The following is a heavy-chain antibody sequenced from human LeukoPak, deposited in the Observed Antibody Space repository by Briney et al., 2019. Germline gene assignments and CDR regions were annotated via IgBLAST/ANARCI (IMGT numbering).Heavy chain of an antibody. Sequence: ASVKVSCKASGYTFTGYYMHWVRQAPGQGLEWMGWINPNSGGTNYAQKFQGRVTMTRDTSISTAYMELSRLRSDDTAVYYCARGQGRGYSYGKLDYWGQGTLVTVSS. V-gene: IGHV1-2*02. J-gene: IGHJ4*02. CDR3: ARGQGRGYSYGKLDY. CDR2: INPNSGGT. CDR1: GYTFTGYY. D-gene: IGHD5-18*01.